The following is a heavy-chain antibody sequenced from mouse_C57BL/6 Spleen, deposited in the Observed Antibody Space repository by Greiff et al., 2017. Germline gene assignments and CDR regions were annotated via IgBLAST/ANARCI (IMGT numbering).Heavy chain of an antibody. CDR3: ARGDYYGSSSAY. J-gene: IGHJ3*01. V-gene: IGHV1-26*01. CDR2: INPNNGGT. D-gene: IGHD1-1*01. CDR1: GYTFTDYY. Sequence: VQLQQPGPELVKPGASVKISCKASGYTFTDYYMNWVKQSHGQSLEWIGDINPNNGGTSYNQKLKGKATLTVDKSSSTAYMELSSLTSEDSAVYCWARGDYYGSSSAYWGQGTLVTVSA.